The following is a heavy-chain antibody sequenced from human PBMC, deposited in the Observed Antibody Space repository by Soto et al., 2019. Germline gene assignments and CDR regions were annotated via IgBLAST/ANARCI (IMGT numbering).Heavy chain of an antibody. CDR3: AKDTNYDILTGHPDNWFDP. Sequence: GGSLRLSCAASGFTFDDYAMHRVRQAPGKGLEWVSGISWDSGSIGYADSVKGRFTISRDNAKNSLYLQMNSLRAEDTALYYCAKDTNYDILTGHPDNWFDPWGQGTLVTVSS. CDR1: GFTFDDYA. J-gene: IGHJ5*02. CDR2: ISWDSGSI. D-gene: IGHD3-9*01. V-gene: IGHV3-9*01.